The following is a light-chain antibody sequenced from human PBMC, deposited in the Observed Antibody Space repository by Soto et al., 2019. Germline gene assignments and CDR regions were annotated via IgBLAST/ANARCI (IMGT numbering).Light chain of an antibody. CDR2: AAA. CDR3: QKYSRAPLT. V-gene: IGKV1-27*01. Sequence: DIQMTQSPSSLSASVGDRVTITCRASQGISNYLAWYQQKTGKDPKLLIYAAATLQAGVQPRFSGRGAGTDFTLTISSLQHEDVAYYYCQKYSRAPLTFGQGTKVEIK. CDR1: QGISNY. J-gene: IGKJ1*01.